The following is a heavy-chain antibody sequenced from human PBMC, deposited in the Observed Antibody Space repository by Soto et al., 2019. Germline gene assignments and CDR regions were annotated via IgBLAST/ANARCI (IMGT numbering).Heavy chain of an antibody. J-gene: IGHJ4*02. CDR1: GGSISSGGYY. Sequence: QVQLQESGPGLVKPSQTLSLTCTVSGGSISSGGYYWSWIRQHPGKGLEWIGSIYYSGSTYYNPSLKSRVTISGAPPKNQYPLKPRPRTASAPAVYYRARRALHWGRGSLLTVSS. V-gene: IGHV4-31*10. CDR2: IYYSGST. CDR3: ARRALH.